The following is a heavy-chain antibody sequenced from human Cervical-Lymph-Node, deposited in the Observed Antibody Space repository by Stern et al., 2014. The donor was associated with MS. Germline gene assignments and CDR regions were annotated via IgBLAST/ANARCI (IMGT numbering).Heavy chain of an antibody. CDR3: ARQRYFDY. Sequence: EVQLVESGPEVKRPGESLKISCQASGYTFTSYWIGWVRQMPGKGLEWIAIIFPGGSDIRYSPSFHGQVTLSADKSSSTAYLQWNNLKASVPAIYYCARQRYFDYWGQGTLVTVSS. CDR2: IFPGGSDI. V-gene: IGHV5-51*01. CDR1: GYTFTSYW. J-gene: IGHJ4*02.